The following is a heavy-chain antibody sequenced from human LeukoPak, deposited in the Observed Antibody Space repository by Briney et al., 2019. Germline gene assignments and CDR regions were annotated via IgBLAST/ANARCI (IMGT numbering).Heavy chain of an antibody. CDR1: GFTVITND. Sequence: GGSLRLSCAASGFTVITNDMTWVRQAPGKGLEWVSTISGSGDTTYFADSVKGRFTISRDNSKNRLYLQMNSLRDEDTAVYYCAKDRGYNYPFRYFDYWGQGTLITVSS. V-gene: IGHV3-23*01. J-gene: IGHJ4*02. CDR2: ISGSGDTT. D-gene: IGHD5-24*01. CDR3: AKDRGYNYPFRYFDY.